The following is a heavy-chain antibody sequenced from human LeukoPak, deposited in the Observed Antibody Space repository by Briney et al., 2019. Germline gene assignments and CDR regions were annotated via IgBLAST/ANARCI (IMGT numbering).Heavy chain of an antibody. V-gene: IGHV3-48*01. CDR3: AELGITMIGGV. J-gene: IGHJ6*04. CDR2: IRSSSSTI. CDR1: GFTFSTYS. Sequence: GGSLRLSCAASGFTFSTYSMNWVRQAPGKGLEWVSYIRSSSSTISYADSVKGRFTISRDNGKNSLFLQMNSLRAEDTAVYYCAELGITMIGGVWGKGTTVTISS. D-gene: IGHD3-10*02.